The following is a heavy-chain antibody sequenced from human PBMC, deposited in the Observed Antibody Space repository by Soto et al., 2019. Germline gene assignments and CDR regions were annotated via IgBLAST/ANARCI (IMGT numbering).Heavy chain of an antibody. CDR3: VGGQYYSDY. CDR2: ISYDGSNK. J-gene: IGHJ4*02. D-gene: IGHD3-10*01. CDR1: GFPFTTYG. Sequence: QVQLVESGGGVVQPGRSLRLSCAPSGFPFTTYGIHWVLEGAGKGLEWVAVISYDGSNKYYPDSVKGRFTISRDNSKNTLYLPMNSVRPEDTALYYCVGGQYYSDYRGQGTLVTVSS. V-gene: IGHV3-30*03.